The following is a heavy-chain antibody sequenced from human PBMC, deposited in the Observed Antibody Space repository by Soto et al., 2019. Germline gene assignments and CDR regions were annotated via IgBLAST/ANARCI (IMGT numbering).Heavy chain of an antibody. CDR2: IKSKAYGGTA. Sequence: ESGGGLVEPGGSLRLSCAASGFTFSDAWMNWARQAPGKGLEWVGRIKSKAYGGTADYSAPVRGRFTISRDDSTATMYLQMNSLETEDTGVYYCASHDATEQNFVPYWGQGTLVTVSS. D-gene: IGHD1-7*01. CDR3: ASHDATEQNFVPY. J-gene: IGHJ4*02. V-gene: IGHV3-15*07. CDR1: GFTFSDAW.